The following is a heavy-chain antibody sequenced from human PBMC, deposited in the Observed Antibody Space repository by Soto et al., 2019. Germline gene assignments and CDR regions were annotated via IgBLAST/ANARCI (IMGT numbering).Heavy chain of an antibody. CDR1: GFTFSSYG. Sequence: GGSLRLSCAASGFTFSSYGMHWVRQAPGKGLEWVAVISYDGSNKYYADSVKGRFTISRDNSKNTLYLQMNSLRAEDTAVYYCANSGADSSGWYMGDYFDYWGQGTLVTVSS. V-gene: IGHV3-30*18. CDR2: ISYDGSNK. D-gene: IGHD6-19*01. J-gene: IGHJ4*02. CDR3: ANSGADSSGWYMGDYFDY.